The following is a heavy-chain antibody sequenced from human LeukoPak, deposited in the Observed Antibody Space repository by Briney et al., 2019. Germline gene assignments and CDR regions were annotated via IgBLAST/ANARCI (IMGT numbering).Heavy chain of an antibody. CDR2: IYPGDSDT. CDR3: ARSISYCGGDCYHNTYYFDY. J-gene: IGHJ4*02. V-gene: IGHV5-51*01. CDR1: GYSFTSYW. D-gene: IGHD2-21*02. Sequence: ESLKHSCKGSGYSFTSYWIGWVRQMPGKGLEWMGIIYPGDSDTRYSPSFQGQVTISADKSISTAYLQWSSLKASDTAMYYCARSISYCGGDCYHNTYYFDYWGQGTLVTVSS.